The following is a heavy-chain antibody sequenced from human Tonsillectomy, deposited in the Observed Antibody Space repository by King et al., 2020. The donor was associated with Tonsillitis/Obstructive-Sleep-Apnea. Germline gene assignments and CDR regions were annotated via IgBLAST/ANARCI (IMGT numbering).Heavy chain of an antibody. CDR3: ARLLIPAPTGTYDY. J-gene: IGHJ4*02. CDR1: GFTFSDYY. D-gene: IGHD2-2*01. CDR2: IGPSSSFT. Sequence: VQLVESGEGLVKPGGSLTLSCAASGFTFSDYYMTWIRQVPEKGLEWVSYIGPSSSFTRYADSVKGRFTISRDNAKNSLFLQMNSLRAEDTAFYYCARLLIPAPTGTYDYWGQGTLVIVSS. V-gene: IGHV3-11*05.